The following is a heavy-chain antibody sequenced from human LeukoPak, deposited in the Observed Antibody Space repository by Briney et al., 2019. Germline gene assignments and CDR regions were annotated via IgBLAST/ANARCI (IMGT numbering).Heavy chain of an antibody. D-gene: IGHD6-19*01. CDR1: GGSFSGYY. Sequence: PSETLSLTCAVYGGSFSGYYWSWIRQPPGKGLGWIGEINHSGSTNYNPSLKSRVTISVDTSKNQFSLKLSSVTAADTAVYYCARIRSPIPQYSSGWPYYFDYWGQGTLVTVSS. CDR3: ARIRSPIPQYSSGWPYYFDY. CDR2: INHSGST. V-gene: IGHV4-34*01. J-gene: IGHJ4*02.